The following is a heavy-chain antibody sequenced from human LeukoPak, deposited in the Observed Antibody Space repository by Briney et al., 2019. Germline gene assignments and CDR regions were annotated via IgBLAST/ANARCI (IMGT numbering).Heavy chain of an antibody. CDR2: INPNSGGT. V-gene: IGHV1-2*02. D-gene: IGHD2-21*01. J-gene: IGHJ4*02. CDR1: GYTFTGYY. CDR3: ARGWGLGRGLPPSY. Sequence: ASVKVSCKASGYTFTGYYMHWVRQAPGQGLEWMGWINPNSGGTNYAQKFQGRVTMTRDTSISTAYMELSRLRSDDTAVYYCARGWGLGRGLPPSYWGQGTLVTVSS.